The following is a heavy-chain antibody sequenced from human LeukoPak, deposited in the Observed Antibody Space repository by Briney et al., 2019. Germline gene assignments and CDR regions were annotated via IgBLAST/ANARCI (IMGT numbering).Heavy chain of an antibody. CDR3: AKDRNGGFGELLPLVDY. D-gene: IGHD3-10*01. V-gene: IGHV3-30*18. CDR2: ISYDGSNK. Sequence: PGGSLRLSCAASGFTFSSYGMHWVRQAPGKGLEWVAVISYDGSNKYYADSVKGRFTISRDNSKNTLYLQMNSLRAEDTAVYYCAKDRNGGFGELLPLVDYWGQGTLVTVSS. J-gene: IGHJ4*02. CDR1: GFTFSSYG.